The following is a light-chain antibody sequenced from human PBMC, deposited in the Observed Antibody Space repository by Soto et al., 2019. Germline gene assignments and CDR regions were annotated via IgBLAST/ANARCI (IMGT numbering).Light chain of an antibody. J-gene: IGKJ5*01. Sequence: EIVMTQSPATLSVSPGERVTLSCRASQSVSNNLAWYQHKPGQAPRLLIYGPSTRDTVIPARFSGSGSGTEFTLTISSLQSEDFAIYYCQQYNNWPSITFGQGTRLEIK. V-gene: IGKV3-15*01. CDR1: QSVSNN. CDR2: GPS. CDR3: QQYNNWPSIT.